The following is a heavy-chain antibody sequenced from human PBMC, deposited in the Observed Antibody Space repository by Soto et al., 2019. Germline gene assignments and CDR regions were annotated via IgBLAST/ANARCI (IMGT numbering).Heavy chain of an antibody. D-gene: IGHD1-20*01. CDR2: ISAYNGNT. Sequence: QVQLVQSGAEVKKPGASVKVSCKASGYTFTSYGISWVRQAPGQGLEWMGWISAYNGNTKYAQKLQGRVTMTTETSKSTAYMERRSLRSDDTAVYYCARDAAIGMNDYWGQGTLVTVSS. V-gene: IGHV1-18*01. CDR1: GYTFTSYG. CDR3: ARDAAIGMNDY. J-gene: IGHJ4*02.